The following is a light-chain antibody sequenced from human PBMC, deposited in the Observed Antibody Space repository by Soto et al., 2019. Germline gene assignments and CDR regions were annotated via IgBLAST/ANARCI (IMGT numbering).Light chain of an antibody. Sequence: ALTQPASVSGSPGQSITISCTVGSYNFVSWYQQHPGKAPKVLIYEVSKRPSGVSARFSGSKSGNTASLTISGLQAEDEADYYCCSDAGRSTYVFGTGTKVTVL. J-gene: IGLJ1*01. CDR1: GSYNF. V-gene: IGLV2-23*02. CDR2: EVS. CDR3: CSDAGRSTYV.